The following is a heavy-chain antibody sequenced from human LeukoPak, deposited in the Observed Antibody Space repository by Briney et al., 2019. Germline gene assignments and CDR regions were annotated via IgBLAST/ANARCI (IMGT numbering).Heavy chain of an antibody. V-gene: IGHV6-1*01. D-gene: IGHD4-17*01. CDR2: TYYRSKWYN. CDR3: ARDRTVARFYGTYYFDY. Sequence: SQTLSLTCAISGDSVSSNSAAWNWIRQSPSRGLEWLGRTYYRSKWYNDCAVSVKSRITINPDTSKNQFSLQLNSVTPEDTAVYYCARDRTVARFYGTYYFDYWGQGTLVTVSS. J-gene: IGHJ4*02. CDR1: GDSVSSNSAA.